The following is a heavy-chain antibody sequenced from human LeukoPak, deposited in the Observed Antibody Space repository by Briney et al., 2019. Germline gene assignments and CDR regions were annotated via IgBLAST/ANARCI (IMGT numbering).Heavy chain of an antibody. CDR2: INGDGSTT. CDR3: VRDVLGFCKGTSCFRWEN. CDR1: GFTFSSNW. Sequence: PGGSLRLSCAASGFTFSSNWMHWIRQVPGKGLVWVSHINGDGSTTTYADSVKGRFTISRDNAENTVFLQMNSLRAEDTAVYYCVRDVLGFCKGTSCFRWENWGQGTLVTVSS. V-gene: IGHV3-74*01. D-gene: IGHD2-2*03. J-gene: IGHJ4*02.